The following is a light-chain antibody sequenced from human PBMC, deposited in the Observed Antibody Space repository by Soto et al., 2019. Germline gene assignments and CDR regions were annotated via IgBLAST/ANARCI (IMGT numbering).Light chain of an antibody. CDR2: GTS. J-gene: IGKJ2*01. V-gene: IGKV1-9*01. Sequence: IQLTQSPSSLSASVGDRVTITCRASQDISRYLAWYQQTAGKSPKLLIYGTSTLQSGVPSRFSGIGSGTDFTLTISSLQPEDFAVYYCQHYDSSPPYTFGQGTKLEIK. CDR3: QHYDSSPPYT. CDR1: QDISRY.